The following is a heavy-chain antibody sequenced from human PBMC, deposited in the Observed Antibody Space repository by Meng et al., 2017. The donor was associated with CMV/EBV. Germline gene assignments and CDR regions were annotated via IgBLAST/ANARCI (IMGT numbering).Heavy chain of an antibody. D-gene: IGHD3-22*01. J-gene: IGHJ4*02. CDR1: GYIFTAYY. CDR2: ISAYNGNT. V-gene: IGHV1-18*01. CDR3: ARDISGCFDY. Sequence: ASVKVSCKASGYIFTAYYIYWVRQAPEQGLEWMGWISAYNGNTNYAQKLQGRVTMTTDTSTSTAYMELRSLRSDDTAVYYCARDISGCFDYWGQGTLVTVSS.